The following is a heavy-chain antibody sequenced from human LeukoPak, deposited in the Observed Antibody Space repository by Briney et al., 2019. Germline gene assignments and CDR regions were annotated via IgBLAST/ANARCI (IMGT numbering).Heavy chain of an antibody. V-gene: IGHV3-21*01. CDR3: AKGFQWTNYDILTLQYFQH. CDR1: GFTFSSYS. D-gene: IGHD3-9*01. Sequence: PGGSLRLSCAASGFTFSSYSMNWVRQAPGKGLEWVSSISSSSSYIYYADSVKGRFTISRDNAKNSLYLQMNSLRAEDTAVYYCAKGFQWTNYDILTLQYFQHWGQGTLVTVSS. CDR2: ISSSSSYI. J-gene: IGHJ1*01.